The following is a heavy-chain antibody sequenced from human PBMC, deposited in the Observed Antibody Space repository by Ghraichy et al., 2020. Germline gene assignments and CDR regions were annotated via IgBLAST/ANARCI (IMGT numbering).Heavy chain of an antibody. Sequence: SETLSLTCTVSGGSISSYYWSWIRQPPGKGLEWIGYIYYSGSTNYNPSLKSRVTISVDTSKNQFSLKLSSVTAADTAVYYCARGGKATWGNDYWGQGNLDTVPS. D-gene: IGHD3-16*01. CDR3: ARGGKATWGNDY. V-gene: IGHV4-59*01. CDR2: IYYSGST. J-gene: IGHJ4*02. CDR1: GGSISSYY.